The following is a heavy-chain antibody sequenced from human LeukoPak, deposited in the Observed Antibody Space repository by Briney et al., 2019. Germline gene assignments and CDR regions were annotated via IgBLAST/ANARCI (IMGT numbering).Heavy chain of an antibody. CDR3: AGHKVHDFGGSDWYFDL. CDR1: GGSIGRSS. V-gene: IGHV4-59*08. D-gene: IGHD4-23*01. J-gene: IGHJ2*01. Sequence: SETLSLTCTVSGGSIGRSSWSWIRQPPGKGLEWIGYMFYGGDTNHNPSLKSRVTMSVDTSKNQFSLRLSSVTAADTAVYYCAGHKVHDFGGSDWYFDLWGRGTLVTVSS. CDR2: MFYGGDT.